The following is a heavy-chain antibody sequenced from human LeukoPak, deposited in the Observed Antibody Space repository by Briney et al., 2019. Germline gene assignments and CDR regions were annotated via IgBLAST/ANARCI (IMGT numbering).Heavy chain of an antibody. V-gene: IGHV5-51*01. CDR3: ARISSFDLYYYYMDV. D-gene: IGHD6-6*01. J-gene: IGHJ6*03. CDR2: IYPGDSDT. CDR1: GYSFTSYW. Sequence: GASLKISCKGSGYSFTSYWIGWVRQMPGKGLEWMGIIYPGDSDTRYSPSFQGQVTISADKSISTAYLQWSSLKASDTAMYYCARISSFDLYYYYMDVWGKGTTVTVSS.